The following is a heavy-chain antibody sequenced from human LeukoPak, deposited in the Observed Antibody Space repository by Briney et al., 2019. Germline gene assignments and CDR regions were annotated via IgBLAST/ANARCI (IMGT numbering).Heavy chain of an antibody. CDR1: DGSIRTYY. V-gene: IGHV4-59*03. CDR3: ATNKDWAEAD. CDR2: IYYRGDI. Sequence: SETLSLTCSVSDGSIRTYYWSWIRQSPGQGLEWIGNIYYRGDINFNPSLKSRVIISIDTSKNQFSLKVTSLTAADTAVYYCATNKDWAEADWGQGTLVIVSS. J-gene: IGHJ4*02. D-gene: IGHD3/OR15-3a*01.